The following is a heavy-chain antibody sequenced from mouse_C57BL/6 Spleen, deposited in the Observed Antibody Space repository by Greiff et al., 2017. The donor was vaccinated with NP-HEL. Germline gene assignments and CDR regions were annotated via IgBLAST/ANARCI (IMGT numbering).Heavy chain of an antibody. CDR1: GFTFTDYY. V-gene: IGHV7-3*01. CDR2: IRNKANGYTT. D-gene: IGHD1-1*01. CDR3: ARSESSGFDY. Sequence: EVHLVESGGGLVQPGGSLSLSCAASGFTFTDYYMSWVRQPPGKALEWLGFIRNKANGYTTEYSASVKGRFTISRDNSQSILYLQMNARRAEDSATYYCARSESSGFDYWGQGTTLTVSS. J-gene: IGHJ2*01.